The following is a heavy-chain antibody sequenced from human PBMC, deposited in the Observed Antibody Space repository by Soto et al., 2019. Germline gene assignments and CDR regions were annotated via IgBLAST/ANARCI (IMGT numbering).Heavy chain of an antibody. CDR1: GGTFSSYA. V-gene: IGHV1-69*01. CDR2: TIPILGTA. D-gene: IGHD6-13*01. CDR3: VSKAGESSDY. Sequence: QVQLVQSGAEVKRPGSSVRVSCKASGGTFSSYALSWVRQAPGGGLDWMGGTIPILGTANYAQKFQGRLTITADDSTTKAYMELSSLRADDTAVYYGVSKAGESSDYWGQGTLVTVSS. J-gene: IGHJ4*02.